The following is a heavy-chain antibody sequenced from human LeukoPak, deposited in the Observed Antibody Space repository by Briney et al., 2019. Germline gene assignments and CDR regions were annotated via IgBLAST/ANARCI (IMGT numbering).Heavy chain of an antibody. V-gene: IGHV4-34*01. CDR1: GGSFSGYY. D-gene: IGHD1-1*01. CDR3: ARNEPGTTNFDY. CDR2: INHSGST. Sequence: SETLSLTCAVYGGSFSGYYWSWIRQPPGKGLEWIGEINHSGSTNYNPSLKSRVTISVDTSKNQFSLKLSSVTAADTAVYYCARNEPGTTNFDYWGQGTLVTVPS. J-gene: IGHJ4*02.